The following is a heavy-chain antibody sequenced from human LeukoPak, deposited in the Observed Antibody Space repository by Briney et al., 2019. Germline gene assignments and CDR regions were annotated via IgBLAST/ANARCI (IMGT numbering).Heavy chain of an antibody. J-gene: IGHJ4*02. CDR2: IKQDGSEK. V-gene: IGHV3-7*01. CDR3: ARGTGQLGYY. CDR1: GFTFSSYA. D-gene: IGHD6-6*01. Sequence: GGSLRLSCAASGFTFSSYAMSWVRQAPGKGLEWVANIKQDGSEKYYVDSVKGRFTISRDNAKNSLYLQMNSLRAEDTAVYYCARGTGQLGYYWGQGTLVTVSS.